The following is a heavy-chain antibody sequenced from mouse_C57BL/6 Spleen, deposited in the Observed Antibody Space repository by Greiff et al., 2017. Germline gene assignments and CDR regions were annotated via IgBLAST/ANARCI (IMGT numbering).Heavy chain of an antibody. D-gene: IGHD2-4*01. V-gene: IGHV5-17*01. CDR2: ISSGSSTI. Sequence: DVKLVESGGGLVKPGGSLKLSCAASGFTFSDYGMHWVRQAPEKGLEWVAYISSGSSTIYYADTVKGRFTISRDNAKNTLFLQMTSLRSEDTAMYYCARWDYDFLAMDYWGQGTSVTGSS. J-gene: IGHJ4*01. CDR1: GFTFSDYG. CDR3: ARWDYDFLAMDY.